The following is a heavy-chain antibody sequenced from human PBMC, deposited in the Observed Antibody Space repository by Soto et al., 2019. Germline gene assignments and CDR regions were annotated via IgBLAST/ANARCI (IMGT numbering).Heavy chain of an antibody. J-gene: IGHJ6*02. D-gene: IGHD2-2*01. CDR2: ISYDGSNK. Sequence: QVQLVESGGGVVQPGRSLRLSCAASGFTFSSYAMHWVRQAPGKGLEWVAVISYDGSNKYYADSVKGRFTISRDNSKNTLYLQMNSLRAEDTAVYYCARVGCSSTSCLYYYYGMDVWDQGTTVTVSS. CDR1: GFTFSSYA. CDR3: ARVGCSSTSCLYYYYGMDV. V-gene: IGHV3-30-3*01.